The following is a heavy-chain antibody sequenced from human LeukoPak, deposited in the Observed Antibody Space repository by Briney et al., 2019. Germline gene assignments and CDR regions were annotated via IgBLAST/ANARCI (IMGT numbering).Heavy chain of an antibody. V-gene: IGHV3-21*04. J-gene: IGHJ4*02. CDR3: AKCSSSWSSPYFDY. Sequence: PGGSLRLSCAASGFTFSSYSMNWVRQAPGKGLEWVSSISSSSSYIYYADSVKGRFTISRDNSKNTLYLQMNSLRAEDTAVYYCAKCSSSWSSPYFDYWGQGTLVTVSS. CDR1: GFTFSSYS. D-gene: IGHD6-13*01. CDR2: ISSSSSYI.